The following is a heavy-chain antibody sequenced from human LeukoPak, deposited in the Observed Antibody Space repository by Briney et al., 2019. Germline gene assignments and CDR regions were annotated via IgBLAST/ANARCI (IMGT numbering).Heavy chain of an antibody. CDR2: IWYDGSNK. CDR3: ARVGLLVAFDI. CDR1: GFTFSSYG. V-gene: IGHV3-33*01. J-gene: IGHJ3*02. D-gene: IGHD2-8*02. Sequence: PGRSLRLSCAASGFTFSSYGMHWVRQAPGKGLEWVAVIWYDGSNKYYADSVKGRFTISRDNSKNTLYLQMNSLRAEDTAVYYCARVGLLVAFDIRGQGTMVTVSS.